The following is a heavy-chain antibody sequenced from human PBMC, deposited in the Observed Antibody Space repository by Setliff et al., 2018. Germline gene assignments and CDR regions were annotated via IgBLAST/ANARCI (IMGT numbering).Heavy chain of an antibody. J-gene: IGHJ6*03. CDR2: INHSAST. D-gene: IGHD3-10*01. Sequence: SETLSLTCAASGGSFSDYYWTWIRQPPGKGLEWIGEINHSASTNYNPSLKSRVTISVDTSKNQYSLKLSSVTAADTAIYYCARHDARGYYYYMDVWAKGPRSPSP. V-gene: IGHV4-34*01. CDR3: ARHDARGYYYYMDV. CDR1: GGSFSDYY.